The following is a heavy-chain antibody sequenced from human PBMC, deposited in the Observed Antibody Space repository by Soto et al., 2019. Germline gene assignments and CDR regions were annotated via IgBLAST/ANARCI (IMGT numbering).Heavy chain of an antibody. Sequence: EVHLVESGGGLVQPGRSLRLSCAASGFTFDDYAMHWVRQAPGKGLEWVSGISWNSGTLGYADSVKGRFTISRDNAKKSLYLQMTSRRAETSAVNSGVSALVKYSGNALDSWCRGSVVTVSP. CDR1: GFTFDDYA. CDR2: ISWNSGTL. CDR3: VSALVKYSGNALDS. D-gene: IGHD5-12*01. V-gene: IGHV3-9*01. J-gene: IGHJ4*02.